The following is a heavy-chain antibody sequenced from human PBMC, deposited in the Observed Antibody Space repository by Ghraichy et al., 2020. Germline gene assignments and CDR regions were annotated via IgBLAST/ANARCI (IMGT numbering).Heavy chain of an antibody. CDR2: INGGNGIT. CDR1: GYTFTNFP. V-gene: IGHV1-3*01. D-gene: IGHD4-17*01. J-gene: IGHJ4*02. Sequence: ASVKVSCKASGYTFTNFPMQWVRQAPGQRLEWMGWINGGNGITTYSQRFQGRVTITRDTSASTAYMELSSLRSEDTALYYCARGHYGDYFGDHWGQGTLVTVSS. CDR3: ARGHYGDYFGDH.